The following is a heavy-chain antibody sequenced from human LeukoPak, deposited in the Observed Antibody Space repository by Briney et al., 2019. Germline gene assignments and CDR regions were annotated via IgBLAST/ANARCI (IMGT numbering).Heavy chain of an antibody. CDR1: GGSISSGSYY. D-gene: IGHD5-18*01. CDR3: ARDPVSSYGFDP. CDR2: IYTSGST. J-gene: IGHJ5*02. V-gene: IGHV4-61*02. Sequence: PSETLSLTCTVSGGSISSGSYYWSWIRQPAGKGLEWIGRIYTSGSTNYNPSLKSRVTISVDTSKYQFSLKLSSVTAADTAVYYCARDPVSSYGFDPWGQGTLVTVSS.